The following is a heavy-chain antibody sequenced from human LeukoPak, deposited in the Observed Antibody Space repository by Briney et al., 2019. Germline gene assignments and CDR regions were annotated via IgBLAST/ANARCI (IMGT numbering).Heavy chain of an antibody. CDR1: GGSFSGYY. V-gene: IGHV4-34*01. D-gene: IGHD6-6*01. Sequence: SETLSLTCAVYGGSFSGYYWSWIRQPPGKGLEWIGEINHSGSTNYNPSLKSRVTISVDTSKNQFSLKLSSVTAADTAVYYCASIAARSGYYYYYGIDVWGQGTTVTVSS. CDR3: ASIAARSGYYYYYGIDV. J-gene: IGHJ6*02. CDR2: INHSGST.